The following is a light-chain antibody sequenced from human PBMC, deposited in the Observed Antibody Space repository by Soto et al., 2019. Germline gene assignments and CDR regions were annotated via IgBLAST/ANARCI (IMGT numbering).Light chain of an antibody. J-gene: IGKJ4*01. CDR3: QQYNNWPLT. V-gene: IGKV3-15*01. CDR1: QSVSSN. CDR2: GPS. Sequence: VVTQSPDTLSVSPGERATLSCRASQSVSSNLAWYQQKPGQAPRLLIYGPSTRATGIPARFSGSGSGTEFPLTISSLQSEDFAVYYCQQYNNWPLTFGGGTRVEIK.